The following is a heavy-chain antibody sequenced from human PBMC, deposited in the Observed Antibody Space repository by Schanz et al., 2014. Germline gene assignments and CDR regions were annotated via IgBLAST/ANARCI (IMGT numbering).Heavy chain of an antibody. CDR2: ISPSSSYI. CDR1: GFTFSSYN. Sequence: EVQLVESGGGLVRPGDSLRLSCAASGFTFSSYNINWVRQAPGKGLEYISSISPSSSYIYYADSVKGRFTISRDNAKNSLYLQMNSLRAEDAAVYYCAKVWGSDYFYPFDYWGQGTLVTVSS. D-gene: IGHD3-22*01. V-gene: IGHV3-21*02. J-gene: IGHJ4*02. CDR3: AKVWGSDYFYPFDY.